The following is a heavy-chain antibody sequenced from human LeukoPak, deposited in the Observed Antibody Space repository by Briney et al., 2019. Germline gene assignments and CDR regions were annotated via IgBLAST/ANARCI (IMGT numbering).Heavy chain of an antibody. J-gene: IGHJ2*01. CDR1: GFTFTAYG. CDR3: AKDGGYFVGLAIRPYFGYINL. Sequence: PGGSLRLSCETSGFTFTAYGMHWVRQAPGKGLEWVAVISYDGSKEFYADSVRGRFTISRDNSNRTVSLEMNNLRPEDTGVYYCAKDGGYFVGLAIRPYFGYINLWGRGTLVAVSS. D-gene: IGHD3-9*01. V-gene: IGHV3-30*18. CDR2: ISYDGSKE.